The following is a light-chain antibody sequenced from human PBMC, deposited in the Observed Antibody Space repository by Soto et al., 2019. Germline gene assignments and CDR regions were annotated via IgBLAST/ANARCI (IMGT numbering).Light chain of an antibody. CDR1: SSDVGAYKS. CDR2: EVS. J-gene: IGLJ3*02. CDR3: TSYVGSNIWV. V-gene: IGLV2-8*01. Sequence: QSALTQPPSASGSPGQSVTISCTGNSSDVGAYKSVSWYQQYPGKAPKLMIYEVSKRPSGVPDRFSGSKSGNTASLTVSGLQAEDEADYYCTSYVGSNIWVFGGGTKLTVL.